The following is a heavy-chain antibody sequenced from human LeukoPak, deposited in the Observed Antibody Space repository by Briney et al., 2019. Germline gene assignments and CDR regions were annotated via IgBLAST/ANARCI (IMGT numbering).Heavy chain of an antibody. V-gene: IGHV3-48*03. CDR1: GFSISSYE. CDR2: ISSSGSTI. J-gene: IGHJ4*02. CDR3: ARDLSGSYSFDY. Sequence: GGSLRLSCVASGFSISSYELNWVRQAPGKGLEWISYISSSGSTIYYADSVKGRFTISRDNAKSSLYLQMNSLRAEDTAVYYCARDLSGSYSFDYWGQGTLVTVSS. D-gene: IGHD1-26*01.